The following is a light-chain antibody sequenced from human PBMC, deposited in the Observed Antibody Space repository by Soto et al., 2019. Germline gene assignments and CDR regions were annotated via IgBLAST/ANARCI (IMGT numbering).Light chain of an antibody. V-gene: IGKV3-11*01. J-gene: IGKJ3*01. CDR3: QQRSNWPPGST. CDR2: DAS. CDR1: QSVSSY. Sequence: EIVLTQSPATLSLSPGDRATLSCRASQSVSSYLAWYQQKPGQAPRLLIYDASSRATGIPARFSGSGSGTDFTLTISSLEPEDFAVYYCQQRSNWPPGSTFGPVTKVDIK.